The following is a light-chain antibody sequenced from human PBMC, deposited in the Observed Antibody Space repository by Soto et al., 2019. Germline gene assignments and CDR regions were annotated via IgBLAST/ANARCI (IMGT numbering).Light chain of an antibody. CDR2: DAA. CDR3: QQTSSAPFT. J-gene: IGKJ3*01. Sequence: DLQMTQSPYSLSAAVGDRVTITCRASQNINTYLNWYQQKPGKAPKLLIFDAASLQSGVPSRFSGSGSRTDVTLTITSLQPEDFATYYCQQTSSAPFTFGPGTKVDIK. V-gene: IGKV1-39*01. CDR1: QNINTY.